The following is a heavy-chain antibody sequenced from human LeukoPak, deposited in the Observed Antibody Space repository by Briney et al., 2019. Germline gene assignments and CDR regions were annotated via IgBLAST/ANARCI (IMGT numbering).Heavy chain of an antibody. Sequence: ASVKVSCKASGYTFTSYDVHWVRQATGQGLEWMGWINPNSDNTDYAQKFQGRGTITRDTSISTAYMELSSLRSEDTAVYYCAIGAVGFDYWGQGTLVTVSS. V-gene: IGHV1-8*03. CDR3: AIGAVGFDY. CDR1: GYTFTSYD. J-gene: IGHJ4*02. D-gene: IGHD6-19*01. CDR2: INPNSDNT.